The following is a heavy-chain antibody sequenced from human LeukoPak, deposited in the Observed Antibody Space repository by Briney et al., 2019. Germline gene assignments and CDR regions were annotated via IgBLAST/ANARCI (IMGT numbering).Heavy chain of an antibody. CDR2: INHSGST. J-gene: IGHJ4*02. CDR3: ARGAPYYDYVWGSRYYFDY. Sequence: PSETLSLTCAVYGGSFSGYYWSWIRQPPGKGLEWIGEINHSGSTNYNPSLKSRVTISVDTSKNQFSLRLSSVTAADTAVYYCARGAPYYDYVWGSRYYFDYWGQGTLVTVSS. D-gene: IGHD3-16*01. CDR1: GGSFSGYY. V-gene: IGHV4-34*01.